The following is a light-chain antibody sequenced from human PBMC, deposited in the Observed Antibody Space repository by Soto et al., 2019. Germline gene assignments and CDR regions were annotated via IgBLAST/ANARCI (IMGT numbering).Light chain of an antibody. J-gene: IGLJ1*01. Sequence: QSVLNQPASVSGSPGQSITISCTGTSSDVGGYNYVSWYQQHPGKAPKLMIYDVSNRPSGVSNRFSGSKSGNTASLTISGLQAEDEADYYCSSYTSSSTLYVFGTGTKVTAL. CDR3: SSYTSSSTLYV. CDR1: SSDVGGYNY. V-gene: IGLV2-14*01. CDR2: DVS.